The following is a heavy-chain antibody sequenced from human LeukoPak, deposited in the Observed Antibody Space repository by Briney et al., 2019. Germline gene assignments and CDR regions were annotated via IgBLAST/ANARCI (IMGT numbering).Heavy chain of an antibody. Sequence: SETLSLTCAVSGASIGSSHWWSWVRQPPGKGLEWIGEVYHSGDTNYNPSLRSRVTISADKSNNQFSLRLNSVTAAGTAVFYCARGEERGSGTVHFDFWGQGILVTVSS. CDR3: ARGEERGSGTVHFDF. D-gene: IGHD3-10*01. CDR2: VYHSGDT. CDR1: GASIGSSHW. V-gene: IGHV4-4*02. J-gene: IGHJ4*02.